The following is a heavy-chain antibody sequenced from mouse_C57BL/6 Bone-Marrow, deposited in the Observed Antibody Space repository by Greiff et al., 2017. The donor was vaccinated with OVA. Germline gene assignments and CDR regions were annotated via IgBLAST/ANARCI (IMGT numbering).Heavy chain of an antibody. D-gene: IGHD1-1*01. CDR3: APRVFTTVVAPSAMDY. J-gene: IGHJ4*01. CDR1: EYEFPSHD. V-gene: IGHV5-2*01. Sequence: VHVKQSGGGLVQPGESLKLSCESNEYEFPSHDMSWVRKTPEKRLELVAAINSDGGSTYYPDTMERRFIISRDNTKKTLYLQMSSLRSEDTALYYCAPRVFTTVVAPSAMDYWGQGTSVTVSS. CDR2: INSDGGST.